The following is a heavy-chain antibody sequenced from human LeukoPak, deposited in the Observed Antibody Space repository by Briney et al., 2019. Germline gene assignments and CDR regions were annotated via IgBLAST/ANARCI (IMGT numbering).Heavy chain of an antibody. D-gene: IGHD6-19*01. Sequence: GGSLRLSCAAAGFTFSSYEMNWVRQAPGKGLEWVSYISSSGSTKYYADSVKGRFTISRDNAENSLYLQMNSLRAEDTAVYYCARDLTGYSSGFDAFDIWGQGTMVTVSS. CDR1: GFTFSSYE. CDR3: ARDLTGYSSGFDAFDI. V-gene: IGHV3-48*03. J-gene: IGHJ3*02. CDR2: ISSSGSTK.